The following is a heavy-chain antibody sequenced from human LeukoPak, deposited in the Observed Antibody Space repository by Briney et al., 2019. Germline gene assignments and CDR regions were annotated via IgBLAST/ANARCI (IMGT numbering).Heavy chain of an antibody. D-gene: IGHD3-16*02. Sequence: ASVKVSCKASGYTFTSYDINWVRQATGQGLEWMGWMNPNSGNTGYAQKFQGRVTMTRNTSISTAYMELSSLRSEDTAVYYCARDMITFGGVIVIGYAFDIWGQGTMVTVSS. V-gene: IGHV1-8*01. CDR2: MNPNSGNT. CDR1: GYTFTSYD. J-gene: IGHJ3*02. CDR3: ARDMITFGGVIVIGYAFDI.